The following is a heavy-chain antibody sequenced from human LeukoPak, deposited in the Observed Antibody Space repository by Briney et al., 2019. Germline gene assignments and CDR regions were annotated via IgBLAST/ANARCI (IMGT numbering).Heavy chain of an antibody. V-gene: IGHV3-53*01. CDR1: GFIVSSYY. D-gene: IGHD3-16*02. Sequence: GGSLRLSCAASGFIVSSYYMSWVRQAPGKGLEWVSVIYSGGSTYYADSVKGRFTISRDNSKNTVYLQMSSLRAEDTAIYYYARCPLKYYYGMDVWGQGTTVTVSS. J-gene: IGHJ6*02. CDR3: ARCPLKYYYGMDV. CDR2: IYSGGST.